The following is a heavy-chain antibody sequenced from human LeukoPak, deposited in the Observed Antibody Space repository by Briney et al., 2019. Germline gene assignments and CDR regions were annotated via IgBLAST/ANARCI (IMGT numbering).Heavy chain of an antibody. CDR3: ARRAGAYSHPYDY. D-gene: IGHD4/OR15-4a*01. CDR1: GFTVSSNS. CDR2: IYSGDT. J-gene: IGHJ4*02. Sequence: GGSLRLSCTVSGFTVSSNSMSWVRQAPGKGLEWVSFIYSGDTHYSNSVKGRFTISRDHSKNTLYLQMNSLRAEDTAVYYCARRAGAYSHPYDYWGQGTLVTVSS. V-gene: IGHV3-53*01.